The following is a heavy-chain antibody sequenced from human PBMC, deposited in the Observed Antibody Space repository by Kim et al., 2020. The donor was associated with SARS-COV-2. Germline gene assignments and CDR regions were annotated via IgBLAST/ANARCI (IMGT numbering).Heavy chain of an antibody. D-gene: IGHD6-13*01. Sequence: GGSLRLSCAASGFTFSSYWMSWVRQAPGKGLEWVANIKQDGSEKYYVDSVKGRFTISRDNAKNSLYLQMNSLRAEDTAVYYCARDSERQQLDGFDYWGQGTLVTVSS. V-gene: IGHV3-7*03. J-gene: IGHJ4*02. CDR2: IKQDGSEK. CDR3: ARDSERQQLDGFDY. CDR1: GFTFSSYW.